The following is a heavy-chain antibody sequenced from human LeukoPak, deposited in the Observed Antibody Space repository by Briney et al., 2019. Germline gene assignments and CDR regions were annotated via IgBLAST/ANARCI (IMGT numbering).Heavy chain of an antibody. CDR1: GGSISNYY. Sequence: PSETLSLTCTVSGGSISNYYWTWIRQPPGKGLEWIGYIYYSGNTNYNPSLKSRVTISVDTSKNQFSLKLSSVTAADTAVYYCATRPPGESYVPYFDYWGQGTPVTVSS. V-gene: IGHV4-59*01. D-gene: IGHD2-2*01. J-gene: IGHJ4*02. CDR2: IYYSGNT. CDR3: ATRPPGESYVPYFDY.